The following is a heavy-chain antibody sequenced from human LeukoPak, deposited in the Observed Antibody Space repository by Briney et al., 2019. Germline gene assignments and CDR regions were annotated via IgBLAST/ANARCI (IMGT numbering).Heavy chain of an antibody. V-gene: IGHV3-20*04. CDR1: GFTFDDYG. CDR2: INWNGGST. Sequence: GGSLRLSCAASGFTFDDYGMSWVRQAPGKGLEWVSGINWNGGSTGYADSVKGRFTISRDNAKNSLYLQMNSLRAEDTALYYCAREGCSSTSCYYYYYYYMDVRGKGTTVTVSS. J-gene: IGHJ6*03. CDR3: AREGCSSTSCYYYYYYYMDV. D-gene: IGHD2-2*01.